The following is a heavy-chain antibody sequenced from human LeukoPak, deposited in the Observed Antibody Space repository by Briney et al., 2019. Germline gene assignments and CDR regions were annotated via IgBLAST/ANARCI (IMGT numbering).Heavy chain of an antibody. D-gene: IGHD5-24*01. J-gene: IGHJ6*02. CDR1: GGSMSNHY. Sequence: PSETLSLTCTVSGGSMSNHYWSWVRQSPGKGLEYIGNIYYSGTTNYKPSLKSRVTISVDTSKNQFSLKLSSVTAADTAVYYCARRARRDGYTWGDYYYYYGMDVWGQGTTVTVSS. V-gene: IGHV4-59*08. CDR2: IYYSGTT. CDR3: ARRARRDGYTWGDYYYYYGMDV.